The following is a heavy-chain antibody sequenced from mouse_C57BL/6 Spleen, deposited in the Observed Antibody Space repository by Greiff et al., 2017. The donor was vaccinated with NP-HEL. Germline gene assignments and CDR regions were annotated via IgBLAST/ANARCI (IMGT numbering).Heavy chain of an antibody. CDR1: GYTFTSYW. Sequence: QVQLKQPGAELVRPGSSVKLSCKASGYTFTSYWLHWVKQRPIQGLEWIGNIDPSDSETHYNQKFKDKATLTVDKSSSTAYMQLSSLTSEDSAVYYCARTVTYAMDYWGQGTSVTVSS. J-gene: IGHJ4*01. D-gene: IGHD1-1*01. CDR3: ARTVTYAMDY. CDR2: IDPSDSET. V-gene: IGHV1-52*01.